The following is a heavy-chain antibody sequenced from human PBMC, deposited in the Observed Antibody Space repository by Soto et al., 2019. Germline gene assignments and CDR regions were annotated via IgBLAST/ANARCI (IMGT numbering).Heavy chain of an antibody. CDR2: IYPGDSDT. Sequence: PGESLKISCKGSGYSFTSYWIAWVRQMPGKGLEWMGIIYPGDSDTRYSPSFQGQVTISADKSISTAYLQWSSLKASDTAMYYCANSPYEYRYYYGMDVWGQGTTVTVSS. D-gene: IGHD3-16*01. V-gene: IGHV5-51*01. J-gene: IGHJ6*02. CDR3: ANSPYEYRYYYGMDV. CDR1: GYSFTSYW.